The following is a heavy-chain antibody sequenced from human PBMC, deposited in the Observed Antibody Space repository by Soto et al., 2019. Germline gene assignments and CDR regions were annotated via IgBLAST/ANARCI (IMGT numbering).Heavy chain of an antibody. D-gene: IGHD3-10*01. CDR2: IDWDDDK. V-gene: IGHV2-70*01. CDR3: ARRHYNWFDS. J-gene: IGHJ5*01. CDR1: GFSLSTSGMC. Sequence: XGPTLVNPRQTLTLTCTFSGFSLSTSGMCVSWIRQPPGKALEWLALIDWDDDKYYSTSLKTRLTISKDTSKNQVLLTMTNMDPVDTATYYCARRHYNWFDSWGQGTLVTVSS.